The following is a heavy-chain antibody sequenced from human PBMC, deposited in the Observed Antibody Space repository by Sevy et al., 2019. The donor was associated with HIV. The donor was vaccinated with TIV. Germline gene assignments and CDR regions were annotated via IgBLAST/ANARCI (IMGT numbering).Heavy chain of an antibody. Sequence: GGSLRLSCAASGFTFSSYWMSWVRQAPGKGLEWVANIKQDGSDKYDVDTVKGRFTISRDNAKNALYLQMISLKAEDPAGYYCAGDYASGGYDHEFFFDYWGQGTLVTVSS. D-gene: IGHD6-19*01. V-gene: IGHV3-7*01. CDR3: AGDYASGGYDHEFFFDY. CDR1: GFTFSSYW. J-gene: IGHJ4*02. CDR2: IKQDGSDK.